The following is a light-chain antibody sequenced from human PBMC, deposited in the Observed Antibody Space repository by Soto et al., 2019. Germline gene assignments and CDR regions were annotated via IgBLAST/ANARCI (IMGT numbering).Light chain of an antibody. CDR3: QSSDGSLSGSV. Sequence: QSVLTQPPSVSGAPGQRVTISCTGSRSNIGATYGVHWYQQLPGKAPKLLIYGNTNRPSGVPDRFSGSKSGTSASLAITGLQAGDEADYYCQSSDGSLSGSVFGGGTKLTVL. CDR2: GNT. CDR1: RSNIGATYG. V-gene: IGLV1-40*01. J-gene: IGLJ2*01.